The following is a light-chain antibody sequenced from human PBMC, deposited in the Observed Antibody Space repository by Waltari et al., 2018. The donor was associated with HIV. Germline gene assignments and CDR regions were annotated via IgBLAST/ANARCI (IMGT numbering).Light chain of an antibody. CDR2: EVS. CDR3: SSYTGTSTHVV. CDR1: SSDVGGYNY. Sequence: QSDLTQPASVSGSPGQSITISCTGTSSDVGGYNYVSWYQQHSGKAPKLMIYEVSNRPSGVSNRFSGSKSGNTASLTISGLQAEDEAYYYCSSYTGTSTHVVFGGGTKVTVL. V-gene: IGLV2-14*01. J-gene: IGLJ2*01.